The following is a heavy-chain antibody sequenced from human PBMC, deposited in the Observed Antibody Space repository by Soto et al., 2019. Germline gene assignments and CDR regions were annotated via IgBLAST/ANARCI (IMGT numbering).Heavy chain of an antibody. Sequence: SVKVSCKASGGTFSSYAITWVRQAPGQGLDWMGEIIPIFGATNFAQKFQGRVTITADKSTTTAYMELSSLTSEDTAVYYCARMGGSFLDSWGPGTLVTVSS. CDR1: GGTFSSYA. J-gene: IGHJ5*01. CDR2: IIPIFGAT. D-gene: IGHD1-26*01. CDR3: ARMGGSFLDS. V-gene: IGHV1-69*06.